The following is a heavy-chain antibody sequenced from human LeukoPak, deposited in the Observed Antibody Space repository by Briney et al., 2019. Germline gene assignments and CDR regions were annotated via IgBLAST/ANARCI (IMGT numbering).Heavy chain of an antibody. CDR3: ARVDDSSVIDY. CDR1: GGSISSYY. J-gene: IGHJ4*02. V-gene: IGHV4-59*12. Sequence: SETLSLTCTVSGGSISSYYWSWIRQPPGKGLEWIGYIYYSGSTNYNPSLKSRITISVDTSKNQFSLKLRSVTAADTAVYYCARVDDSSVIDYWGQGTPVTVSS. CDR2: IYYSGST. D-gene: IGHD3-22*01.